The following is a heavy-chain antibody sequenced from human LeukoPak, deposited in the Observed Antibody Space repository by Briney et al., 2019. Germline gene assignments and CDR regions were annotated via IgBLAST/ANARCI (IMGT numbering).Heavy chain of an antibody. Sequence: GGSLRLSCAASGFTFSSYAIGWVRQAPGRGEGWDSAVRGSGGGTYYADSVQRRYTSSRDNTNNTLDLEKNGLRAQDTAVYYGAKCVLRFLGPGLICYMGVWGKGTTVTVS. CDR3: AKCVLRFLGPGLICYMGV. J-gene: IGHJ6*03. CDR1: GFTFSSYA. D-gene: IGHD3-3*01. CDR2: VRGSGGGT. V-gene: IGHV3-23*01.